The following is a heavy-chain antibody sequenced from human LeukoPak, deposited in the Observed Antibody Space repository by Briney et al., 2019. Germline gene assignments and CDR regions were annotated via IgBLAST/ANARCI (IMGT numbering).Heavy chain of an antibody. J-gene: IGHJ6*03. V-gene: IGHV3-30*02. CDR3: AKDQGSGYYYYMDV. D-gene: IGHD3-10*01. Sequence: GGSLRLSCAASGFTFSSYGMHWVRQAPGKGLEWVAFIRYDGSNKYYADSVKGRFTISRDNSKNTLYLQMNSLRAEDTAVYYCAKDQGSGYYYYMDVWGKGTTVTVSS. CDR1: GFTFSSYG. CDR2: IRYDGSNK.